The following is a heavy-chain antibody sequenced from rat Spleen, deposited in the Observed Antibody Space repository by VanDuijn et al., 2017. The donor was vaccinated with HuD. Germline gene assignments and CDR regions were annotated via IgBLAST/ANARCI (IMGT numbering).Heavy chain of an antibody. V-gene: IGHV2-72*01. Sequence: QVQLKESGPGLMQPSDTLSLTCTVSGFSLNRNGVGWVRQPLGKGLVWMGTIWAGGTTNYNSAVQSRLSISRDTSKSQVFLKMNSLQTGDTATYYCARADIASVSTDGIWGQGVMVTVSS. J-gene: IGHJ2*01. CDR1: GFSLNRNG. CDR2: IWAGGTT. D-gene: IGHD1-11*01. CDR3: ARADIASVSTDGI.